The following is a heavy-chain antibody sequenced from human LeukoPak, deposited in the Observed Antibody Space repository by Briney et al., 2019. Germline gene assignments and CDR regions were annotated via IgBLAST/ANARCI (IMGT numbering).Heavy chain of an antibody. CDR2: ISAYNVNT. V-gene: IGHV1-18*01. D-gene: IGHD3-9*01. CDR3: ARELPGDILPPYTRALSDNWFDP. J-gene: IGHJ5*02. CDR1: GYTFTSYG. Sequence: VASVKVSCKASGYTFTSYGISWVRQAPVQGLEWMGWISAYNVNTNYAQKLQGRVTMTTDTSTSTAYMELRSLRSDDTAVYYCARELPGDILPPYTRALSDNWFDPWGQGTLVTVSS.